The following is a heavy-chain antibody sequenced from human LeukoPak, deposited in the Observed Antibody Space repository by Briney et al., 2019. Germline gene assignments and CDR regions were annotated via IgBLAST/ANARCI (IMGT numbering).Heavy chain of an antibody. CDR2: ISGSGGST. CDR3: AKAAAVSAYLNWFDP. Sequence: PGGSLRLSCAASGFTFSTYAMNWVRQAPGKGLERVSAISGSGGSTYYADSVKGRFTISRDNSKNTLYLQMNSLRAEDTALYYCAKAAAVSAYLNWFDPWGQGTLVTVSS. D-gene: IGHD6-13*01. V-gene: IGHV3-23*01. CDR1: GFTFSTYA. J-gene: IGHJ5*02.